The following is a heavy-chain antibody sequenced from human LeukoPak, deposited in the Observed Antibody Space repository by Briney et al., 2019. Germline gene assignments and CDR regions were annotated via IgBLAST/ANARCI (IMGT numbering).Heavy chain of an antibody. CDR1: GGSFSGYY. J-gene: IGHJ4*02. CDR3: ARGPHTGVNYYDSSGYYY. CDR2: INHSGST. D-gene: IGHD3-22*01. Sequence: SQTLSLTCAVYGGSFSGYYWSWIRQPPGKGLEWIGEINHSGSTNYNPSLKSRVTISVDTSKNQFSLKLSSVTAADTAVYYCARGPHTGVNYYDSSGYYYWGQGTLVTVSS. V-gene: IGHV4-34*01.